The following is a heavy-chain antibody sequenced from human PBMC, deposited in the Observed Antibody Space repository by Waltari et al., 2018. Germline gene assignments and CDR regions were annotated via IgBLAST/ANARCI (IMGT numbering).Heavy chain of an antibody. CDR1: GGSISSYY. J-gene: IGHJ6*02. D-gene: IGHD2-15*01. CDR3: ARGPYCSGGSCYPKSYYYYYGMDV. Sequence: QVQLQESGPGLVKPSETLSLTCPVSGGSISSYYWRWIRQPPGEGLEWIGYIYYSGRTNYNPSLKSRVTISVDTSKNQFSLKLSSVTAADTAVYYCARGPYCSGGSCYPKSYYYYYGMDVWGQGTTVTVSS. V-gene: IGHV4-59*01. CDR2: IYYSGRT.